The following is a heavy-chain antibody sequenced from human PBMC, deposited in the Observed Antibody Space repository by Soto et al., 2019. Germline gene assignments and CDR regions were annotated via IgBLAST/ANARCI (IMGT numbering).Heavy chain of an antibody. V-gene: IGHV3-21*01. CDR3: AREIYCSSTSCPRTSFDI. CDR1: GFTFSSHL. D-gene: IGHD2-2*01. CDR2: ISSSSSYI. J-gene: IGHJ3*02. Sequence: GGSLRLSCAASGFTFSSHLMFWVRQAPGKGLEWVSSISSSSSYIYYADSVKGRFTISRDNAKNLLYLQTNSLRAEDTAVYYCAREIYCSSTSCPRTSFDIWGQGTMVTVSS.